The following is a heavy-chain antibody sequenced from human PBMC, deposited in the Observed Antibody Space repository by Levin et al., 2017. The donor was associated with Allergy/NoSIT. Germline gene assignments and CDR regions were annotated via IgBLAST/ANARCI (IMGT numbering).Heavy chain of an antibody. V-gene: IGHV3-53*01. Sequence: GGSLRLSCAASGFSVSTHYMTWVRQGPGKGLECVSVIYSDGSTYYADSVRGRFTTSRDNSKNTLSLQMNSLRDDDTAVDYCTKGHYSGVYQWGQGTLVTVSS. CDR3: TKGHYSGVYQ. J-gene: IGHJ4*02. CDR2: IYSDGST. D-gene: IGHD2-2*01. CDR1: GFSVSTHY.